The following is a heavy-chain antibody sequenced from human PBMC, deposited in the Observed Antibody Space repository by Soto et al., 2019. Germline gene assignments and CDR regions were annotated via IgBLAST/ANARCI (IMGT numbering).Heavy chain of an antibody. V-gene: IGHV3-23*01. CDR1: GFTFSSYA. D-gene: IGHD3-3*01. CDR2: ISGSGGST. Sequence: EVQLLESGGGLVQPGGSLRLSCAASGFTFSSYAMSWVRQAPGKGLEWVSAISGSGGSTYYADSVKGRFTISRDNSKNTLYLQMNSLRAEETAVYYCAKASRFLEWLGNYYYYYYMDVWGKGTTVTVSS. CDR3: AKASRFLEWLGNYYYYYYMDV. J-gene: IGHJ6*03.